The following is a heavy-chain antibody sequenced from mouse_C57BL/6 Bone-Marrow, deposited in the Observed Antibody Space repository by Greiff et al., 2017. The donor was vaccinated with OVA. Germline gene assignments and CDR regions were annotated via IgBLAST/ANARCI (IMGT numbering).Heavy chain of an antibody. D-gene: IGHD2-12*01. V-gene: IGHV1-50*01. J-gene: IGHJ2*01. Sequence: QVHVKQPGAELVKPGASVKLSCKASGYTFPSYWMQWVKQRPGQGLEWIGEIDPSDSYTNYNQKFKGKATLTVDTSSSTAYMQLSSLTSEDSAVYYCARYDSFDYWGQGTTLTVSS. CDR3: ARYDSFDY. CDR1: GYTFPSYW. CDR2: IDPSDSYT.